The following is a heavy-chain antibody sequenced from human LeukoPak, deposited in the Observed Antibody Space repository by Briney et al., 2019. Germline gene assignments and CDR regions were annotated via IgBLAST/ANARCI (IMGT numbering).Heavy chain of an antibody. V-gene: IGHV4-39*07. J-gene: IGHJ3*02. CDR1: GGSISSSSYY. CDR2: IHYSGST. Sequence: SETLSLTCTVSGGSISSSSYYWGWIRQPPGKGLEWIGSIHYSGSTYYNPSLKSRVTISVDTSKNQFSLKLSSVTAADTAVYYCARGVYNWNIDTFDIWGQGTMVTVSS. CDR3: ARGVYNWNIDTFDI. D-gene: IGHD1/OR15-1a*01.